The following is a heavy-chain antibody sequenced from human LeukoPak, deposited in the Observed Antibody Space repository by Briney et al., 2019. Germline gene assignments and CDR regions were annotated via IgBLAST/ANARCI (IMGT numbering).Heavy chain of an antibody. D-gene: IGHD5-24*01. CDR1: DGSISSYY. CDR3: ARATAGTIYYFEF. V-gene: IGHV4-59*01. Sequence: SETLSLTCTVSDGSISSYYWRWLRQPPGKGLEWIAYIYYSGTTNYNPSLKSRVTISVDTSKNQLSLKLASVTAADTAVYYCARATAGTIYYFEFWGQGTLVTVSS. J-gene: IGHJ4*02. CDR2: IYYSGTT.